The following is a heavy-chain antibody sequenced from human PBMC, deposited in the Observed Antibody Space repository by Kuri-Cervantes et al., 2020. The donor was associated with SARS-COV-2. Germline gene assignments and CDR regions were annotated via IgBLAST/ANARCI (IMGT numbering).Heavy chain of an antibody. Sequence: ESLKISCAVYGGSLSGYYWSWIRQPPGKGLEWIGEINHSGSTNYNPSLKSRVTISVDTSKNQFSLKLSSVTAADTAVYYCARGRILRSNYGMDVWGQGTTVTVSS. J-gene: IGHJ6*02. CDR3: ARGRILRSNYGMDV. CDR1: GGSLSGYY. CDR2: INHSGST. D-gene: IGHD2-15*01. V-gene: IGHV4-34*01.